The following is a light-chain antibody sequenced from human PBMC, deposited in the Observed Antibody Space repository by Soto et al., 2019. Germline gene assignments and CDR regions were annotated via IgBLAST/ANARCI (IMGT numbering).Light chain of an antibody. J-gene: IGKJ4*01. CDR3: HQYDSSPLP. CDR1: QCVSSGY. V-gene: IGKV3-20*01. Sequence: EIVLTQSPGTLSLSPGERATLSCRASQCVSSGYLAWYQQKPGQAPRLLIYCASSRATGIPDRFRGSGSGTDFTLTISRLEPEDFAVYYCHQYDSSPLPFGGGTKVEIK. CDR2: CAS.